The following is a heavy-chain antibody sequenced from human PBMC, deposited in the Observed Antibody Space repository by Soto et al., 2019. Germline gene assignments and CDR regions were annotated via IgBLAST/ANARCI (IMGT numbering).Heavy chain of an antibody. CDR2: NNPNSGGT. V-gene: IGHV1-2*02. J-gene: IGHJ4*02. D-gene: IGHD6-13*01. Sequence: ASVKVSCKASGYTFTGYYMHWVRQAPGQGLEWMGWNNPNSGGTNYAQKFQGRVTMTRDTSISTAYMELSRLRSDDTAVYYCARGSFIAAAGFDYWGQGTLVTVSS. CDR1: GYTFTGYY. CDR3: ARGSFIAAAGFDY.